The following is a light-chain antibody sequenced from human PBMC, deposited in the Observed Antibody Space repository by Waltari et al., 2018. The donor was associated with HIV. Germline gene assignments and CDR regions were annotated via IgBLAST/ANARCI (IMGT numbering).Light chain of an antibody. Sequence: QSVLTQSPSASGATGQRVAIPCSGRSSNIGSNRGPWYQHLPGTAPKLLIFDNNQRPSGVPDRFSGSKSGTSASLAISGLQSEDEADYYCAAWDGSLNGYVFGTGTQVTVL. CDR3: AAWDGSLNGYV. J-gene: IGLJ1*01. CDR2: DNN. V-gene: IGLV1-44*01. CDR1: SSNIGSNR.